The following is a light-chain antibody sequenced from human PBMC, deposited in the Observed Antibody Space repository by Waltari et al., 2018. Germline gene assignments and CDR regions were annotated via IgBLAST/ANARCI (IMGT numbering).Light chain of an antibody. V-gene: IGLV1-40*01. J-gene: IGLJ3*02. CDR3: HSFDTSLSDGVV. CDR2: GNN. CDR1: RSNIGAGHD. Sequence: QSMLTQPPSVSGAPGQRVTISCTGSRSNIGAGHDVHWYQVFPGTGPKLLIYGNNNRPSGGPDRFSGSKSGTSASLTITGLQAEDEADYYCHSFDTSLSDGVVFGGGTKVTVL.